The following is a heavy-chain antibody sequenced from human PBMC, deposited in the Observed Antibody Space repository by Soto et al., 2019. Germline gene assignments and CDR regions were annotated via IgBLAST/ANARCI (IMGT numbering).Heavy chain of an antibody. CDR3: ARGAYGGNWFDP. Sequence: SETLSLTCTVSGGSISSYYWSWIRQPPGKGLEWIGYIYYSGSTNYNPSLKSRVTISVDTSKNQFSLKLSSVTAADTAVYYCARGAYGGNWFDPWGQGTLVTVST. D-gene: IGHD5-12*01. J-gene: IGHJ5*02. V-gene: IGHV4-59*01. CDR2: IYYSGST. CDR1: GGSISSYY.